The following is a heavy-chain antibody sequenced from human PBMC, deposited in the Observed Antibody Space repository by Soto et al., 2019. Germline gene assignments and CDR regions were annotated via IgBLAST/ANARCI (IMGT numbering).Heavy chain of an antibody. V-gene: IGHV1-69*01. D-gene: IGHD2-2*01. CDR3: ARSQGGSTSLDIYYYYYYGMDV. Sequence: QVQLVQSGAEVKKPGSSVKVSCKAPGGTFSSYAISWVRQAPGQGLEWMGGIIPIFGTANYAQKVQGRVTITADESTSTGYMERSSLRSEDTAVYYCARSQGGSTSLDIYYYYYYGMDVWGQGTTVSVSS. CDR2: IIPIFGTA. J-gene: IGHJ6*02. CDR1: GGTFSSYA.